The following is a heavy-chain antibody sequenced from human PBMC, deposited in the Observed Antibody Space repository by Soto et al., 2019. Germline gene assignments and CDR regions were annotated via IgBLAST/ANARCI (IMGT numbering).Heavy chain of an antibody. Sequence: QVQMVQSGAEVKKPWASVKVSCKASGYTFGSYAITWVRRAPGQGLEWMGWISGNNGNTNYAQKFQGRVTMTTDTSTGTAFLELRSLRSDDTAVYYCARAVGSPPHGDFWGQRTLVTVSS. V-gene: IGHV1-18*04. CDR3: ARAVGSPPHGDF. D-gene: IGHD1-26*01. CDR2: ISGNNGNT. J-gene: IGHJ4*02. CDR1: GYTFGSYA.